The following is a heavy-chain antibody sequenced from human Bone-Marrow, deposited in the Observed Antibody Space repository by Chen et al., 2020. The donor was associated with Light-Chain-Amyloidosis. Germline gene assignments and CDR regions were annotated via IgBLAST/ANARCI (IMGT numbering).Heavy chain of an antibody. Sequence: EVQLVESGGGLVQPGGSLRLSCAASGVTFSSYAMSWVRQAPGKGLEWISGISGGGESTYYADSVKGRFTISRDNSKNTLYLQMNSLRGEDTADYYCARKNSVTRGGYFEYWGQGALVTVSS. CDR2: ISGGGEST. CDR1: GVTFSSYA. D-gene: IGHD1-26*01. CDR3: ARKNSVTRGGYFEY. V-gene: IGHV3-23*04. J-gene: IGHJ4*02.